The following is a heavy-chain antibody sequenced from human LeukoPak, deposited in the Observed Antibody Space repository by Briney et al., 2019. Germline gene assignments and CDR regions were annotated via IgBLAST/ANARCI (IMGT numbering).Heavy chain of an antibody. CDR3: ASSLHSGHGIFDY. V-gene: IGHV4-34*01. CDR2: INHSGST. CDR1: GGSFSGYY. D-gene: IGHD5-12*01. Sequence: SETLSLTCAVYGGSFSGYYWSWIRQPPGKGLEWIGEINHSGSTNYNPSLKSRVTISVDTSKNQFSLKLSSVTAADTAVYYCASSLHSGHGIFDYWGQGTLVTVSP. J-gene: IGHJ4*02.